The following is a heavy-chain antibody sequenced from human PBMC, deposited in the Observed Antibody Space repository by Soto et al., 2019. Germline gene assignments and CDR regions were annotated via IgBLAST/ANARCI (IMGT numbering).Heavy chain of an antibody. CDR2: SIPLLGTT. CDR1: GGTFSRYA. J-gene: IGHJ6*02. V-gene: IGHV1-69*01. CDR3: ARGNMIHLYDYYCYGMDG. D-gene: IGHD3-16*01. Sequence: QVQLVQSGAEVKKPGSSVKVSCMASGGTFSRYAVRWVRQAPGQGLEWMGGSIPLLGTTNYAKKFQDRVTITVEDYGITAYIEMRSRRSEDTALYYCARGNMIHLYDYYCYGMDGWGHGTTVSVS.